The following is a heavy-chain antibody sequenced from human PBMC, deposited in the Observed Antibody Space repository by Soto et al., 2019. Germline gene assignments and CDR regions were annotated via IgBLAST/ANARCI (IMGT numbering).Heavy chain of an antibody. Sequence: PGGSLRLSCAASGFTFSNAWVNWVRQAPGKGLEWVGRIKSKTDGGTTDYAAPVKGRFTISRDGSKNTLYLQMNSLKTEDTAVYYCTTGGYALSYYYYGMDVWGQGTTVTVSS. CDR1: GFTFSNAW. CDR2: IKSKTDGGTT. J-gene: IGHJ6*02. V-gene: IGHV3-15*07. CDR3: TTGGYALSYYYYGMDV. D-gene: IGHD2-2*01.